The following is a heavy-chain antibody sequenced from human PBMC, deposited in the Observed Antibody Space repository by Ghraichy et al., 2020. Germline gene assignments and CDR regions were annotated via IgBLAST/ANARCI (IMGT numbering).Heavy chain of an antibody. CDR2: ISAYNGNT. CDR1: GYTFTSYG. CDR3: ARVGVGATPMEALDY. J-gene: IGHJ4*02. V-gene: IGHV1-18*01. D-gene: IGHD1-26*01. Sequence: ASVKVSCKASGYTFTSYGISWVRQAPGQGLEWMGWISAYNGNTNYAQKLQGRVTMTTDTSTSTAYMELRSLRSDDTAVYYCARVGVGATPMEALDYWGQGTLVTVSS.